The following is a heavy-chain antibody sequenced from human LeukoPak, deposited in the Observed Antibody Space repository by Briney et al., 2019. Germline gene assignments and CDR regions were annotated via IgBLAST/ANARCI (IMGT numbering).Heavy chain of an antibody. CDR3: TTRSITMVRGVPYYFDY. CDR2: INSDGSST. Sequence: GGSLRLSCAASGFTFSSYWMHWVRQAPGKGLVWVSRINSDGSSTSYADSAKGRFTISRDNAKNTLYLQMNSLRAEDTAVYYCTTRSITMVRGVPYYFDYWGQGTLVTVSS. CDR1: GFTFSSYW. D-gene: IGHD3-10*01. J-gene: IGHJ4*02. V-gene: IGHV3-74*01.